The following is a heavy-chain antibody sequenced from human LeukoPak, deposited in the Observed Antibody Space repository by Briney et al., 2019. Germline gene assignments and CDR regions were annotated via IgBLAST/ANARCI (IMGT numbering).Heavy chain of an antibody. Sequence: SETLSLTCTVSGGSISSGDYYWSWIRQPPGKGLEWIGYIYYGGSTYYNPSLKSRVTISVDTSKNQFSLKLSSVTAADTAVYYCAREIPVGSPKIDYWGQGTLVTVSS. CDR1: GGSISSGDYY. CDR2: IYYGGST. CDR3: AREIPVGSPKIDY. V-gene: IGHV4-30-4*01. J-gene: IGHJ4*02.